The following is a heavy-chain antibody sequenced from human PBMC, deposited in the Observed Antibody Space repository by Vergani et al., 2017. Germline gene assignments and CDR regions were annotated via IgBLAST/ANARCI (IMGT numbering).Heavy chain of an antibody. CDR2: ISGSGGST. V-gene: IGHV3-23*01. CDR3: ATVRAAANNGGFYFDY. J-gene: IGHJ4*02. D-gene: IGHD6-13*01. Sequence: EVQLLESGGGLVQPGGSLRLSCAASGFTFSSYAMSWVRQAPGKGLEWVSAISGSGGSTYYADSVKGRFTISRDNSKNTLYLQMNSLRAEDTAVYYCATVRAAANNGGFYFDYWGQGTLVTVS. CDR1: GFTFSSYA.